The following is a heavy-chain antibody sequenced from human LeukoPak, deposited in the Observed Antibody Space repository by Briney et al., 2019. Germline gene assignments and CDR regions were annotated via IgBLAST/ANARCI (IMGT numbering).Heavy chain of an antibody. CDR1: GFTFSSYA. Sequence: PGGSLRPSCAASGFTFSSYAMHWVRQAPGKGLEWVAVISYDGSNKYYADSVKGRFTISRDNSKNTLYLQMNSLRAEDTAVYYCAREGRIPVAAAGKVDYWGQGTLVTVSS. J-gene: IGHJ4*02. V-gene: IGHV3-30-3*01. CDR3: AREGRIPVAAAGKVDY. CDR2: ISYDGSNK. D-gene: IGHD6-13*01.